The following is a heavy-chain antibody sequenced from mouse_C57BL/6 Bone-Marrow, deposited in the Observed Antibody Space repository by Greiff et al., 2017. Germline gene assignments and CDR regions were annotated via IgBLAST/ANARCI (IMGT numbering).Heavy chain of an antibody. D-gene: IGHD2-1*01. CDR1: GYTFTSYW. Sequence: VQLQQPGAELVKPGASVKLSCKASGYTFTSYWMHWVKQRPGQGLEWIGMIHPNSGSTNYNEKFKSKATLTVDKSSSTAYMQLSSLTSEDSAVYYCASILYGNYWYFDVWGTGTTVTVSS. V-gene: IGHV1-64*01. CDR2: IHPNSGST. J-gene: IGHJ1*03. CDR3: ASILYGNYWYFDV.